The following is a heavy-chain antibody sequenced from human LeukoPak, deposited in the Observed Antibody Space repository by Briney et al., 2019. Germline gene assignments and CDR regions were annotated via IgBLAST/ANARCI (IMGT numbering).Heavy chain of an antibody. Sequence: PSETLSLTCTVSGGSISSSSYYWGWIRQPPGKGLEWIGSIYYSGSTYYNPSLKSRVTISVDTSKNQFSLKLSSVTAADTAVYYCAGHKYEPSNWFDPWGQGTLVTVSS. V-gene: IGHV4-39*01. CDR3: AGHKYEPSNWFDP. J-gene: IGHJ5*02. D-gene: IGHD1-14*01. CDR1: GGSISSSSYY. CDR2: IYYSGST.